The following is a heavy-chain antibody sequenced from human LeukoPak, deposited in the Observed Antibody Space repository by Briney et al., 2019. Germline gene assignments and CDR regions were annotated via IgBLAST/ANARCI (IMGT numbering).Heavy chain of an antibody. D-gene: IGHD3-3*01. CDR2: IIPIFGTA. V-gene: IGHV1-69*06. Sequence: SVKVSCKASGGTFSSYAISWVRQAPGQGLEWMGGIIPIFGTANYAQKFQGRVTMTEDTSTDTAYMELSSLRSEDTAVYYCARDRGYDFWSGYLDYWGQGTLVTVSS. CDR1: GGTFSSYA. J-gene: IGHJ4*02. CDR3: ARDRGYDFWSGYLDY.